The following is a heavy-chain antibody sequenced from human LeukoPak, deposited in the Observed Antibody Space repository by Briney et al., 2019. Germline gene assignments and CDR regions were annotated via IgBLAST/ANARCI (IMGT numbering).Heavy chain of an antibody. V-gene: IGHV3-30*02. D-gene: IGHD6-13*01. CDR2: IRYDGSSK. CDR1: GFTFSSYG. CDR3: AKGRTESGYSSSWYYMDV. Sequence: GGSLRLSCAASGFTFSSYGMHWVRQAPGKGLEWVAFIRYDGSSKYYADSVKGRFTISRDNSKNTLYLQMNSLRAEDTAVYYCAKGRTESGYSSSWYYMDVWGKGTTVTISS. J-gene: IGHJ6*03.